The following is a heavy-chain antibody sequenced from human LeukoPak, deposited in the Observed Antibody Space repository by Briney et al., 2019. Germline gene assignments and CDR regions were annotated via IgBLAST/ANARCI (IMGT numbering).Heavy chain of an antibody. Sequence: AGGSLRLSCAASGFTFSSYWMSWVRQAPGKGLEWVSAISGSGGSTYYADSVKGRFTISRDNSKNTLYLQMNSLRAEDTAVYYCAKDWYYYGSGSYYNGPLDYWGQGTLVTVSS. J-gene: IGHJ4*02. D-gene: IGHD3-10*01. CDR3: AKDWYYYGSGSYYNGPLDY. CDR2: ISGSGGST. CDR1: GFTFSSYW. V-gene: IGHV3-23*01.